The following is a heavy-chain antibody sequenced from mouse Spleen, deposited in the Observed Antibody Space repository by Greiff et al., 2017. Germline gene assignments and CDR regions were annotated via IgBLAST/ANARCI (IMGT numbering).Heavy chain of an antibody. CDR1: GFTFTDYY. Sequence: EVKLMESGGGLVQPGGSLSLSCAASGFTFTDYYMSWVRQPPGKALEWLGFIRNKANGYTTEYSASVKGRFTISRDNSQSILYLQMNALRAEDSATYYCARYKDYYGSSFHYYAMDYWGQGTSVTVSS. CDR2: IRNKANGYTT. V-gene: IGHV7-3*01. D-gene: IGHD1-1*01. CDR3: ARYKDYYGSSFHYYAMDY. J-gene: IGHJ4*01.